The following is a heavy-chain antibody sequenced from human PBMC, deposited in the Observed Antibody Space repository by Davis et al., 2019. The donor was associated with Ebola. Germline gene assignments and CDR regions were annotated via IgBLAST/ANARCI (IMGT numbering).Heavy chain of an antibody. D-gene: IGHD5-24*01. CDR2: IKQDGSAK. V-gene: IGHV3-7*01. Sequence: GGSLRLSCAASGFTFSNYWMSWVRQAPGKGLEWVANIKQDGSAKFYVDSVKGRFTISRDNAKNSLYLQMNSLRDEDTAVYYCARDKRDGFNSWGQGTMVTVSS. CDR1: GFTFSNYW. CDR3: ARDKRDGFNS. J-gene: IGHJ3*01.